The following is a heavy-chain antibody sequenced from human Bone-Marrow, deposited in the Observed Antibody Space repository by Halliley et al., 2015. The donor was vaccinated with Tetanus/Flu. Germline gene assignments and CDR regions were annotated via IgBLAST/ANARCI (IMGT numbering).Heavy chain of an antibody. D-gene: IGHD3-22*01. CDR3: ANNLYYYDSSGSV. J-gene: IGHJ3*01. Sequence: EGMGRIDPKASYTRYSPSFQGRVPISADKSINPAYLQWSSLEASDTAIYYCANNLYYYDSSGSVWGQGTMVTVSS. CDR2: IDPKASYT. V-gene: IGHV5-10-1*04.